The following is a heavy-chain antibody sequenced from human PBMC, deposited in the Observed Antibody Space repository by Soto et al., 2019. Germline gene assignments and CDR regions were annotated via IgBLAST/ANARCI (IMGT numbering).Heavy chain of an antibody. CDR2: IHHRGNT. Sequence: QVQLQQSGPGLVKPSQTLSLTCTVSGGSISSGDYYWNWIRQHPEKGLEWIGSIHHRGNTYYSPSLESRIRISIDTSKKQFSLRLSSVTAADTAVYYCAREGGSYDSGGFLIRGAFDVWGQGTTVTVSP. D-gene: IGHD3-22*01. CDR1: GGSISSGDYY. J-gene: IGHJ3*01. CDR3: AREGGSYDSGGFLIRGAFDV. V-gene: IGHV4-31*03.